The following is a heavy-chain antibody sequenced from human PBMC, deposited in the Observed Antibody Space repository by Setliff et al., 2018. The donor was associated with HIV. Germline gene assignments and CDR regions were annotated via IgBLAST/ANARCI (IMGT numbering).Heavy chain of an antibody. V-gene: IGHV4-4*07. Sequence: PSETLSFTCTVSGGSISSYYWSWIRQPAGKGLEWIGHIYTSGSTNYNSSLKSRVTMSVDTSKNQFSLKLSSVTAADTAVYYCARDVPWGDYYYYMDVWGKGTTVTVSS. D-gene: IGHD3-16*01. CDR3: ARDVPWGDYYYYMDV. J-gene: IGHJ6*03. CDR1: GGSISSYY. CDR2: IYTSGST.